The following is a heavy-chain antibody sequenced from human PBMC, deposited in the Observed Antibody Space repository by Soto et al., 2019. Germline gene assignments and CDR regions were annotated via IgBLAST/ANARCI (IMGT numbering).Heavy chain of an antibody. CDR3: VKPREVGSVNDAFDI. CDR2: ISADGDRT. J-gene: IGHJ3*02. Sequence: EVQLLESGGGLVQPGGSLRLSCAASGFTFSNYAMNWVRQTPLKGLEWVSGISADGDRTYYADSMKGRFTVSRDNSKNALHLQMNSLRADDTAVYYCVKPREVGSVNDAFDIWDQGTMVTVSS. V-gene: IGHV3-23*01. CDR1: GFTFSNYA. D-gene: IGHD1-26*01.